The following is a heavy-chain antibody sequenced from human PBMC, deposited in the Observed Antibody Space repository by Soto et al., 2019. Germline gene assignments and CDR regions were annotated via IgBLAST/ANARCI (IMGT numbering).Heavy chain of an antibody. Sequence: QVQLVESGGGVVQPGRSLRLSCVASGFTFSSYGMHWVRQAPGKGLEWVAIISYDGSNTYYADSVKGRFTISRDNSKNTLYRQMNGLRAEDTSVYYCAKEGGLSGSYYISSSYYFDYWGQGTLVTVSS. CDR2: ISYDGSNT. J-gene: IGHJ4*02. D-gene: IGHD1-26*01. CDR3: AKEGGLSGSYYISSSYYFDY. CDR1: GFTFSSYG. V-gene: IGHV3-30*18.